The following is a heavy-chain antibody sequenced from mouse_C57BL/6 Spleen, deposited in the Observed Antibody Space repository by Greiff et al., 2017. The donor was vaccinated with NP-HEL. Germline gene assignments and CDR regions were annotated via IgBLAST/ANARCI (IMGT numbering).Heavy chain of an antibody. CDR2: IHPNSGST. D-gene: IGHD2-3*01. J-gene: IGHJ2*01. V-gene: IGHV1-64*01. CDR1: GYTFTSYW. Sequence: VQLQQPGAELVKPGASVKLSCKASGYTFTSYWMHWVKQRPGQGLEWIGMIHPNSGSTNYNEKFKSKATLTVDKSSSTAYMQLSSLTSEDSAVYYCARDDGNSYYFDYWGQGTTLTVSS. CDR3: ARDDGNSYYFDY.